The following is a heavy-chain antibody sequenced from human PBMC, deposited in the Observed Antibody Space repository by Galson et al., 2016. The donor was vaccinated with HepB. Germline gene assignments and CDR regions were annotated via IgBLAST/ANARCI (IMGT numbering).Heavy chain of an antibody. CDR2: IIPMFDTP. V-gene: IGHV1-69*13. CDR3: ARDMGSYYDSAGYRGACDI. J-gene: IGHJ3*02. CDR1: GGTFSGYA. D-gene: IGHD3-10*01. Sequence: SVKVSCKASGGTFSGYAVSWVRQAPGQGPEWMGGIIPMFDTPVYAQQFQGRVTITADESTSTAYMELSSLRSEDTAVYYCARDMGSYYDSAGYRGACDIWGQGTLVVVSS.